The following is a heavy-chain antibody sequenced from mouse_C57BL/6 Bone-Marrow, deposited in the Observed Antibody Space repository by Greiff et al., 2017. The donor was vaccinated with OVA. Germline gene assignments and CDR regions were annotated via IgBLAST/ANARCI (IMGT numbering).Heavy chain of an antibody. CDR1: GYTFTSYT. CDR2: INPSSGYT. CDR3: VRDYYGRNFDV. D-gene: IGHD1-1*01. J-gene: IGHJ1*03. V-gene: IGHV1-4*01. Sequence: QVQLKQSGAELARPGASVKMSCKASGYTFTSYTMHWVKQRPGQGLEWIGYINPSSGYTKYNQKFKDKATLTADKSSSTAYMQLSSLTSEDSAVYYCVRDYYGRNFDVWGTGATGTASS.